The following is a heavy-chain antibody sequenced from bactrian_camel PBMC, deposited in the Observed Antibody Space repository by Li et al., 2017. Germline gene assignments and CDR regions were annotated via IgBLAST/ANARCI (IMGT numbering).Heavy chain of an antibody. CDR3: ASPGGGLTYVSGYEGGFEYDY. J-gene: IGHJ4*01. D-gene: IGHD4*01. Sequence: VQLVESGGRLVKPGESLTLSCTVSGFTFDDFTMAWIRQAPGKGLEWVSSITYSGDFTNSAVFAKGRFTISRDNDKDTLYLQMNNLKPEDTAVYYCASPGGGLTYVSGYEGGFEYDYWGQGTQVTVS. CDR1: GFTFDDFT. CDR2: ITYSGDFT. V-gene: IGHV3-1*01.